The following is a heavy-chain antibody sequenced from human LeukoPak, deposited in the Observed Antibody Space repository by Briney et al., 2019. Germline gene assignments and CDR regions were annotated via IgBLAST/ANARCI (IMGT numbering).Heavy chain of an antibody. V-gene: IGHV4-34*01. D-gene: IGHD6-19*01. J-gene: IGHJ4*02. CDR2: INHSGST. Sequence: SETLSLTCAVYGGSFSGYYWSWIRQPPGKGLEWIGEINHSGSTNYNPSLKSRVTISVDTSKNQFSLKLSSVTAADTAVYYCARQRSSGFDYWGQGTLVTVSS. CDR3: ARQRSSGFDY. CDR1: GGSFSGYY.